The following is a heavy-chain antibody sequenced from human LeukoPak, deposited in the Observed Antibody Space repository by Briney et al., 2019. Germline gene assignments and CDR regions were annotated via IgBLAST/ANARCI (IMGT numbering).Heavy chain of an antibody. CDR2: IQPDGSEQ. Sequence: GGSLRLSCAASGFTFSSKWMSWVRQAPGKGLEWVGNIQPDGSEQYPVDSVKGRFTISRDNARNSLFLQMNSLRVEDTAVYYCASQSYARFDPWGQGTLVTVSS. J-gene: IGHJ5*02. CDR1: GFTFSSKW. D-gene: IGHD3-16*01. V-gene: IGHV3-7*01. CDR3: ASQSYARFDP.